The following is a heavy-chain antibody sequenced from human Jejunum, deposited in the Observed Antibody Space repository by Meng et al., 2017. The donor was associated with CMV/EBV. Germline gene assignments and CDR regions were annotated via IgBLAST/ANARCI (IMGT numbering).Heavy chain of an antibody. CDR1: GYTLSTYT. J-gene: IGHJ5*02. Sequence: VHLVQSCAELQKPGASVKVSFKASGYTLSTYTINWVRQAHGRGLEWMGWISANTGTPTYTQGFTGRFVFSLDTSVSTAYLQISSLKAEDTAVYYCARGGNFDPWGQGTLVTVSS. CDR3: ARGGNFDP. D-gene: IGHD2/OR15-2a*01. V-gene: IGHV7-4-1*02. CDR2: ISANTGTP.